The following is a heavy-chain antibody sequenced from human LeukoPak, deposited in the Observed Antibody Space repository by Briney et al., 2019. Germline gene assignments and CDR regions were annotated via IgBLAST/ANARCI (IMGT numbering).Heavy chain of an antibody. D-gene: IGHD3-10*01. Sequence: PGGSLRLPCAASGFTFSSYGMHWVRQAPGKGLEWVADIAYDGSKIYYADSVKGRFTISRDSSKNTLYLQMNSLKLEDTAVYYCAKDHDSGSGFDYWGPGTLVTVSS. CDR3: AKDHDSGSGFDY. J-gene: IGHJ4*02. CDR2: IAYDGSKI. V-gene: IGHV3-30*18. CDR1: GFTFSSYG.